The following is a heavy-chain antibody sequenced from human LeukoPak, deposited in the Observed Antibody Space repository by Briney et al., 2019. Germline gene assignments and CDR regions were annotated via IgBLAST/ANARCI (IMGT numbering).Heavy chain of an antibody. V-gene: IGHV3-23*01. Sequence: GGSLRLSCAASGFTFSSYAMSWVRQAPGKGLEWVSVIGDSGGTTFYADSVEGRFTISRDNSKNTLYLQMNSLRAEDTAVYYCAKDVVPRIKAFDSWGQGTLVTVSS. D-gene: IGHD2-15*01. J-gene: IGHJ4*02. CDR2: IGDSGGTT. CDR1: GFTFSSYA. CDR3: AKDVVPRIKAFDS.